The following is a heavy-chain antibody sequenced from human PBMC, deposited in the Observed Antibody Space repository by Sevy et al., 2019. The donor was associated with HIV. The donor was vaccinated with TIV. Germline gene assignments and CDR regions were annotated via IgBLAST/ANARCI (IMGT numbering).Heavy chain of an antibody. J-gene: IGHJ4*02. D-gene: IGHD1-26*01. CDR2: IYYNGHI. V-gene: IGHV4-59*08. CDR1: GGSITSLY. CDR3: AGENAWGRGYS. Sequence: SETLSLTCTVSGGSITSLYWNWIRQPPGKGLEWIANIYYNGHINYNPSLKSRVTLSIDTSKNQFSLGLSSVTAADTAMYYCAGENAWGRGYSWGQRTLVTVSS.